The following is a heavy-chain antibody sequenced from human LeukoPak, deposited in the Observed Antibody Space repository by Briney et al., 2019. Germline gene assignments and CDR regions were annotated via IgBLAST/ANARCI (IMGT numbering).Heavy chain of an antibody. CDR1: GYSISTGYY. V-gene: IGHV4-38-2*02. Sequence: SETLSLTCTVSGYSISTGYYWGWVRQTPGKGLEWLGTVFHTGATYYNPSLRSRVTISVDTSKNQFSLKLSSVTAADTAVYYCARGWRARRFDYWGQGTLVTVSS. D-gene: IGHD6-13*01. J-gene: IGHJ4*02. CDR3: ARGWRARRFDY. CDR2: VFHTGAT.